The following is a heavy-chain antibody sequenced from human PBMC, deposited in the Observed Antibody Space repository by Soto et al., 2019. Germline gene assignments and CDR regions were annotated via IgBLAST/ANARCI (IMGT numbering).Heavy chain of an antibody. J-gene: IGHJ3*01. CDR3: AKDRAEIFYGASNGAIES. D-gene: IGHD3-10*01. CDR2: VSGRGGTT. Sequence: PGGSLRLSCAASGFIFNNYALSWVRQVPGKGLEWVSSVSGRGGTTHYADSVRGRFTISRDNSKNTLSLQMNSLRAEDTALYYCAKDRAEIFYGASNGAIESWGQGTMVTVSS. CDR1: GFIFNNYA. V-gene: IGHV3-23*01.